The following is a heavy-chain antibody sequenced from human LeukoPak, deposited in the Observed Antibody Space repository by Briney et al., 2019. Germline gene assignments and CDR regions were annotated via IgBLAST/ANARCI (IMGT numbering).Heavy chain of an antibody. CDR3: ARVSRELQFDY. Sequence: GESLRLSCAASGFTFSDYYMSWIRQAPGKGLEWVSYISSSGSTIYYADSVKGRFTISRDNAKNSLYLQMNSLRAEDTAVYYCARVSRELQFDYWGQGTLVTVSS. CDR1: GFTFSDYY. CDR2: ISSSGSTI. V-gene: IGHV3-11*01. D-gene: IGHD5-24*01. J-gene: IGHJ4*02.